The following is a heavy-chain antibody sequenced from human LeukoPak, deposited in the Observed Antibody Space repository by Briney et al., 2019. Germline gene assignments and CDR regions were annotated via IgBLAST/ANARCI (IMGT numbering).Heavy chain of an antibody. CDR3: AAGDYYDSSGYYLPFDY. V-gene: IGHV1-58*01. D-gene: IGHD3-22*01. CDR1: GFTFTSSA. J-gene: IGHJ4*02. CDR2: IVVGSGDT. Sequence: SVKVSCKASGFTFTSSAVQWVRQARGQRLEWIGRIVVGSGDTNYAQKFQERVTITRDMSTSTAYMELSSLRSEDTAVYYCAAGDYYDSSGYYLPFDYWGQGTLVTVSS.